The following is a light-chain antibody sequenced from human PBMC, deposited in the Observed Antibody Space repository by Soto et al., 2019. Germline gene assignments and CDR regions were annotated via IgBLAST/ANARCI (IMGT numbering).Light chain of an antibody. J-gene: IGLJ2*01. Sequence: QSVLTQPPSASGTPGQWVTISCSGSSSNIGSNTVNWYQQVPGTAPKLLIYNYNQRPSGVPDRISGSKSGTSASLAISGLQSEDEADYYCVAWDDSLKGPVFGGGTKLTVL. CDR2: NYN. CDR1: SSNIGSNT. CDR3: VAWDDSLKGPV. V-gene: IGLV1-44*01.